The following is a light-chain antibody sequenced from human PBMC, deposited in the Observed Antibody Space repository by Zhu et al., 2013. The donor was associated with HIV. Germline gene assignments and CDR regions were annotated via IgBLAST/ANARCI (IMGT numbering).Light chain of an antibody. CDR1: QDITNY. Sequence: DIQMTQSPSSLSASVGDKVTITCQASQDITNYLNWYQQKPGKAPQLLIFDASKLEIGVPSKFIGSGSGTNFTFTISSLQPEDSATYYCQQFSDYPWTFGQGTKVE. CDR2: DAS. CDR3: QQFSDYPWT. V-gene: IGKV1-33*01. J-gene: IGKJ1*01.